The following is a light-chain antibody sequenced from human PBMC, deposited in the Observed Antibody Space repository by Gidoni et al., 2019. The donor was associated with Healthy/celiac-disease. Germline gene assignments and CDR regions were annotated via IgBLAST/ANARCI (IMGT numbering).Light chain of an antibody. J-gene: IGKJ4*01. Sequence: DIVMTQSPDSLAVSLGERATINCKSSQSVLYSSNNKNYLAWYQQKPGQPPKLLIYWASTRASWVPDRFSGSGSGTDFTLTISSLQAEDVAVYYCQQYYSTLLTFGGGTKVEIK. CDR3: QQYYSTLLT. CDR1: QSVLYSSNNKNY. V-gene: IGKV4-1*01. CDR2: WAS.